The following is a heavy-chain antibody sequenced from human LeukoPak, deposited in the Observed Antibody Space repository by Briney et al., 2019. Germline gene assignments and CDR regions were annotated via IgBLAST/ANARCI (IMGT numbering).Heavy chain of an antibody. CDR1: GGSISSYY. J-gene: IGHJ4*02. V-gene: IGHV4-59*01. CDR3: ARGTMIVVGIDY. CDR2: IYYSGST. Sequence: PSETLSLTCTVSGGSISSYYWSWIRQPPGKGLEWIGYIYYSGSTNYNPSLKSRVTISVDTSKNQFSLKLSSVTAADTAVYYCARGTMIVVGIDYWGQGTLVTVSS. D-gene: IGHD3-22*01.